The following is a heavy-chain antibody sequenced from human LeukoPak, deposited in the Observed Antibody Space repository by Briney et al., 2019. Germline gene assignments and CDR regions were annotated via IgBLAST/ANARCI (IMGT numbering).Heavy chain of an antibody. CDR3: ARGGRCSSTSCYYYYGMDV. J-gene: IGHJ6*02. V-gene: IGHV1-8*01. CDR1: GYTFTRYD. CDR2: MNLNSGNT. Sequence: ASVKVSCKASGYTFTRYDINWVRQATGQGLEWMGWMNLNSGNTGYAQKFQGRVTMTRSTSTTTAYMELSSLRSEDTAVYYCARGGRCSSTSCYYYYGMDVWGQGTTVTVSS. D-gene: IGHD2-2*01.